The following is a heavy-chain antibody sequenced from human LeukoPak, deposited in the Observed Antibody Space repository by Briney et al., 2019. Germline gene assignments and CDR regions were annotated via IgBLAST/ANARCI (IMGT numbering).Heavy chain of an antibody. CDR2: IYTSGST. Sequence: SETLSLTCTVSGGSISSGSYYWSWIRQPAGKGLEWIGRIYTSGSTNYNPSLKSRVTISVDTSKNQFSLKLSSVTAADTAVYYCAREMYYDSSGSLGDAFDIWGQGTMVTVSS. CDR1: GGSISSGSYY. CDR3: AREMYYDSSGSLGDAFDI. D-gene: IGHD3-22*01. V-gene: IGHV4-61*02. J-gene: IGHJ3*02.